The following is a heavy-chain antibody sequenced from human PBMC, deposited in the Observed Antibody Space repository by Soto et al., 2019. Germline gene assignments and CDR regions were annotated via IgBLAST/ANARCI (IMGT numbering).Heavy chain of an antibody. CDR2: ISSSSSYI. V-gene: IGHV3-21*01. D-gene: IGHD2-15*01. CDR3: ARDCSGGSCYSGFDY. J-gene: IGHJ4*02. Sequence: EVQLVESGGGRAKPGGSLRLSCAASGFTFSSYSMNWVRQAPGKGLEWVSSISSSSSYIYYGDSVKGRFTISKDNPKNSRHLQMNSRRAEDTAVYYCARDCSGGSCYSGFDYWGQGTLVTVSS. CDR1: GFTFSSYS.